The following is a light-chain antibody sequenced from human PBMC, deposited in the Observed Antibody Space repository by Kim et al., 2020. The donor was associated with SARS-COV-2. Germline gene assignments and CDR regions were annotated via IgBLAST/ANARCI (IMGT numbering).Light chain of an antibody. CDR3: QQFHTYPVT. J-gene: IGKJ5*01. Sequence: AVRLTQSPSSLPASIGDRVTVTCRASQDINSALAWYQQRPGRSPTLLIYDASTLQGGVPSRFSGRGSGTDFTLTIDNVQPEDFGTYFCQQFHTYPVTFGQGTRLE. CDR2: DAS. V-gene: IGKV1-13*02. CDR1: QDINSA.